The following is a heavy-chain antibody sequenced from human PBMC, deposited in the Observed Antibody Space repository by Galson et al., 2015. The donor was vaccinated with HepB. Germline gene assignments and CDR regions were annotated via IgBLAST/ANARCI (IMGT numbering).Heavy chain of an antibody. CDR2: ISWNSGSI. V-gene: IGHV3-9*01. J-gene: IGHJ3*02. D-gene: IGHD1-26*01. CDR3: AKDRWEHPSWAFDI. Sequence: SLRLSCAASGFTFDDYAMHWVRQAPGKGLEWVSGISWNSGSIGYADSVKGRFTISRDNAKNSLYLQMNSLRAEDTALYYCAKDRWEHPSWAFDIWGQGTMVTVSS. CDR1: GFTFDDYA.